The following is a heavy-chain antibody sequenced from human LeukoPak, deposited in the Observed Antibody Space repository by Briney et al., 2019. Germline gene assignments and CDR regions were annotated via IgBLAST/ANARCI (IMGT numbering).Heavy chain of an antibody. Sequence: GGSLRLSCAASGFTFIDYGMTWVRQAPGKGLEWVSGISGSGGSRYYADSVKGRFTISRDNSKNTLYLQMNSLRAEDTALYYCARDSGTTVGYFDYWGQGTLVTVSS. CDR2: ISGSGGSR. V-gene: IGHV3-23*01. CDR1: GFTFIDYG. CDR3: ARDSGTTVGYFDY. D-gene: IGHD4-23*01. J-gene: IGHJ4*02.